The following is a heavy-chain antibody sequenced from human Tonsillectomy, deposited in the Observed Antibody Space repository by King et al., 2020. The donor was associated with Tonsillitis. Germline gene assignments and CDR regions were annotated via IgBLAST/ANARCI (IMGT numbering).Heavy chain of an antibody. CDR2: IFPNDEK. CDR1: GFSLSNARLG. Sequence: VTLKESGPVLVKPTETLTLPCTVSGFSLSNARLGVSWIRQPPGKALEWLAHIFPNDEKAYRTSLKSRLTISKDTSKSQVVLTMTNKDPLDTATYCCARKTAHVHAFEFWGQGTMVTVSS. J-gene: IGHJ3*01. V-gene: IGHV2-26*01. D-gene: IGHD1-14*01. CDR3: ARKTAHVHAFEF.